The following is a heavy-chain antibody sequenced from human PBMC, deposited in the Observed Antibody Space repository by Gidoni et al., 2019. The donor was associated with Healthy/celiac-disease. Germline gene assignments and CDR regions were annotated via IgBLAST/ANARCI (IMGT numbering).Heavy chain of an antibody. CDR2: IKQDGSEK. V-gene: IGHV3-7*03. J-gene: IGHJ4*01. CDR1: GFTFSSYW. CDR3: ARFYFYGSGSPFDY. D-gene: IGHD3-10*01. Sequence: EVQLVESGGGWVQPGGSLRLSCAAAGFTFSSYWMSWVRQAPGRGLEWVANIKQDGSEKYYVDSVKGRLPISRDNAKNSLYLQMNSLRAEDTAVYYCARFYFYGSGSPFDYWGNGTLVTVSS.